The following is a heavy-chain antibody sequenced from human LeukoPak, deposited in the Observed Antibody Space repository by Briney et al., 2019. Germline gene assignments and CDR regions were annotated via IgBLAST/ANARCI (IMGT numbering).Heavy chain of an antibody. V-gene: IGHV1-3*01. CDR2: INAGNGNT. D-gene: IGHD6-13*01. Sequence: ASVKVSCKASGYTFTSYAMHWVRQAPGQRLEWMGWINAGNGNTKYSQKFQGRVTITRDTSASTAYMELSSLRSEDTAVYYCTRDELWTESSSWDYWGQGTLVTVSS. J-gene: IGHJ4*02. CDR3: TRDELWTESSSWDY. CDR1: GYTFTSYA.